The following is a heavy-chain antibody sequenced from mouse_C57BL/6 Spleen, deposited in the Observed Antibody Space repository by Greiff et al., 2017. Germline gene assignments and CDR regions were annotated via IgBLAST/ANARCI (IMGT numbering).Heavy chain of an antibody. D-gene: IGHD4-1*01. V-gene: IGHV1-22*01. CDR1: GYTFTDYY. J-gene: IGHJ4*01. Sequence: VQLQQSGPELVKPGASVKMSCKASGYTFTDYYMNWVKQSHGKSLEWIGYINPNNGGTRYNQKFKGKATLTVNKSSSPAYMSLHSLTSEDSSVYYGASDGLGQGYYFDMCGWGQTPSVTVSS. CDR3: ASDGLGQGYYFDMCG. CDR2: INPNNGGT.